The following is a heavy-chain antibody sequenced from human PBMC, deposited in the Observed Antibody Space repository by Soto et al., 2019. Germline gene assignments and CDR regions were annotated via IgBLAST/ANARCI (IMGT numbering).Heavy chain of an antibody. D-gene: IGHD1-26*01. J-gene: IGHJ4*02. CDR3: ARDVSMEGEDY. Sequence: QVQLVQSGAKVKKPGSSVKVSCKASGGTFSSYTISWVRQAPGQGLEWMGRIIPILGIANYAQKFQGRVTITADKSTSTAYMELSSLRSEDTAVYYCARDVSMEGEDYWGQGTLVTVSS. V-gene: IGHV1-69*08. CDR1: GGTFSSYT. CDR2: IIPILGIA.